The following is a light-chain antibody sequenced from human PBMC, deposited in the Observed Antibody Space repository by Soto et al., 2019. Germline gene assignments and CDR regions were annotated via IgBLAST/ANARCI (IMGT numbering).Light chain of an antibody. CDR1: QSISSW. CDR3: QHYNSYSEA. Sequence: DIEMTQSPSSLSASVGDRVPITCRASQSISSWLAWYQQKPGKAPKLLIYKASTLKSGVPSRFSGSGSGTEFTLTISSLQPDDFATYYCQHYNSYSEAVGQGTKVDIK. CDR2: KAS. V-gene: IGKV1-5*03. J-gene: IGKJ1*01.